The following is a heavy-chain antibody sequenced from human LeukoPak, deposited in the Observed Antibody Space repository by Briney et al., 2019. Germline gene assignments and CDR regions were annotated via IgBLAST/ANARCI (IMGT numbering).Heavy chain of an antibody. J-gene: IGHJ6*03. CDR1: GFTFSSYS. V-gene: IGHV3-48*04. CDR2: ISSSSSTI. D-gene: IGHD2-15*01. CDR3: ARVGAAYYYYMDV. Sequence: PGRSLRLSCAASGFTFSSYSMNWVRQAPGKGLEWVSYISSSSSTIYYADSVKGRFTISRDNAKNSLYLQMNSLRAEDTAVYYCARVGAAYYYYMDVWGKGTTVTVSS.